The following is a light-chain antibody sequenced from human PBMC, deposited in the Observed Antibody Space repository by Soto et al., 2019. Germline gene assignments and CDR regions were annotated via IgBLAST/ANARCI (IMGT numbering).Light chain of an antibody. Sequence: DVQMTQSPSSVSASVGDRVTITCRASQSINTWLAWYQQKPGKAPKLLIYAASSLQSGVPSRFSGNGSGTDFTLTISSLQPDDFATYYCQEYNSYSGTFGQGTKVEVK. CDR2: AAS. J-gene: IGKJ1*01. CDR3: QEYNSYSGT. CDR1: QSINTW. V-gene: IGKV1-12*01.